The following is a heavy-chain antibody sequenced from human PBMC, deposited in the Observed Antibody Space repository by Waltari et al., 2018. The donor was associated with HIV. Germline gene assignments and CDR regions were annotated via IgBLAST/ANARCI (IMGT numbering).Heavy chain of an antibody. CDR3: ARDYASSVTGTGY. V-gene: IGHV3-7*01. J-gene: IGHJ4*02. D-gene: IGHD3-16*01. CDR2: INQDGGDK. CDR1: GFTFSGYW. Sequence: EVQLVESGGGLVQPGGSLRLSCAASGFTFSGYWMSWVRQAPGKGLEGVANINQDGGDKYYVESVRGRFTISRDNAKNSRYLQMNSLRAEDTALYYCARDYASSVTGTGYWGQGTLVTVSS.